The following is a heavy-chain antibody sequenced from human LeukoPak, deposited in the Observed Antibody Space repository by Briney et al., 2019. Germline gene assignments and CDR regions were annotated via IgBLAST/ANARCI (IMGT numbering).Heavy chain of an antibody. J-gene: IGHJ6*03. V-gene: IGHV3-30*02. Sequence: GGCLRLSCAASAFTFSSYWMDWVPQAAGKGLGCVAFIRYDGSNKYYTDSVKGPFTISRHKSKNTLYLQMNSLRAGVTVVYYCAYDRKYRLLSKSYYYYMDGWGKGTTVTVSS. D-gene: IGHD2-2*01. CDR3: AYDRKYRLLSKSYYYYMDG. CDR2: IRYDGSNK. CDR1: AFTFSSYW.